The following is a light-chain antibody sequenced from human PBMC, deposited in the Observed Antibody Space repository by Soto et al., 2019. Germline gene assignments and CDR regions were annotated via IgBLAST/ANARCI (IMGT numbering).Light chain of an antibody. V-gene: IGKV3-20*01. CDR1: QSLSRSS. J-gene: IGKJ1*01. CDR3: QQYNNWPPSWT. Sequence: EIVLTQSPGTLSLSPGDRATLSCRASQSLSRSSLAWYQQKPGRAPRLLIYGASSRATGIPDRFSGGGSGTDFTLTISRLEPEDFAVYYCQQYNNWPPSWTFGQGTKVDIK. CDR2: GAS.